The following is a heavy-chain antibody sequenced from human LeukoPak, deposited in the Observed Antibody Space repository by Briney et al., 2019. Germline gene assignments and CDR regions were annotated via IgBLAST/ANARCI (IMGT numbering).Heavy chain of an antibody. J-gene: IGHJ4*02. Sequence: PGGSLRLSCAASGFTLSSYAMHWVRQAPGKGLEWVAVISYDGSNKYYADSVKGRFTISRDNSKNTLYLQMNSLRAEDTAVYYCARDGRAVAGPLDYWGQGTLVTVSS. CDR2: ISYDGSNK. V-gene: IGHV3-30*04. CDR1: GFTLSSYA. D-gene: IGHD6-19*01. CDR3: ARDGRAVAGPLDY.